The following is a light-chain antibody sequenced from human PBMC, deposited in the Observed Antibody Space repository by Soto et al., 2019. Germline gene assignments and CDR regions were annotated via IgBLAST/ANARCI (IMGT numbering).Light chain of an antibody. V-gene: IGKV3-15*01. CDR3: KHHKDWPPFT. J-gene: IGKJ3*01. CDR2: GAS. CDR1: QSVSSN. Sequence: EIVMTQSPATLSVSPGETVTLSCRASQSVSSNLAWYQQKPGQAPRLLIYGASTRATGIPGRFSGSGTGTEFTLTISGLQSEDFAVYYCKHHKDWPPFTFGPGTRVDIK.